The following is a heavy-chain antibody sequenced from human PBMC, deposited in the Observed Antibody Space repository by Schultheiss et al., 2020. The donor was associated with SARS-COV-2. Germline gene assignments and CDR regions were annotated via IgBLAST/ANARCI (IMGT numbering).Heavy chain of an antibody. J-gene: IGHJ6*02. CDR2: ISSSGSTI. V-gene: IGHV3-11*01. D-gene: IGHD3-22*01. CDR1: GFTFSDYY. CDR3: AREDYYDSSGYYRPDYYYGMDV. Sequence: GGSLRLSCAASGFTFSDYYMSWIRQAPGKGLEWVSYISSSGSTIYYADSVKGRFTISRDNAKNSLYLQMNSLRAEDTAVYYCAREDYYDSSGYYRPDYYYGMDVWGQGTTVTVSS.